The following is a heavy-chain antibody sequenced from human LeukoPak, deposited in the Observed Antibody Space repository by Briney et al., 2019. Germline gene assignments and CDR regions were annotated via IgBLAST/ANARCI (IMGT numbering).Heavy chain of an antibody. Sequence: PGGSLRLSCAASGFTFSSYWMHWVRQAPGKGLVWVSRINSDGSSTSYADSVKGRFTISRDNAKNSLYLQMNSLRADDTAVYYCARDPDSSGWFDYWGQGTLVTVSS. V-gene: IGHV3-74*01. CDR3: ARDPDSSGWFDY. J-gene: IGHJ4*02. CDR1: GFTFSSYW. CDR2: INSDGSST. D-gene: IGHD6-19*01.